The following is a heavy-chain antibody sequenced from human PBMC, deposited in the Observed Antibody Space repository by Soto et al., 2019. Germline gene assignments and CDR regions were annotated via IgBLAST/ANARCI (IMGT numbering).Heavy chain of an antibody. CDR3: ARAPRLIIVYGPHDAFDI. D-gene: IGHD1-26*01. CDR2: MNPNSGNT. V-gene: IGHV1-8*01. Sequence: ASVKVSCKASGYTFTSYDINWVRQATGQGLEWMGWMNPNSGNTGYAQKFQGRVTMTRNTSISTAYMELSSLRSEDTAVYYCARAPRLIIVYGPHDAFDIWGQGTMVTVSS. J-gene: IGHJ3*02. CDR1: GYTFTSYD.